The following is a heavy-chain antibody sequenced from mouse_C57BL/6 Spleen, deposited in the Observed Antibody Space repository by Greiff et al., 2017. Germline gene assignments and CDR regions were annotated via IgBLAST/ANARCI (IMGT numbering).Heavy chain of an antibody. CDR2: IDPSASYP. D-gene: IGHD1-1*01. CDR3: ARRGYYGSSPFAY. V-gene: IGHV1-50*01. Sequence: QGQLQQPGAELVKPGASVKLSCKASGYTFTSYWMQWVKQRPGQGLEWIGEIDPSASYPNYNQKFKGKATLTVDTSSSTAYMQLSSLTSEDSAVYYCARRGYYGSSPFAYWGQGTLVTVSA. CDR1: GYTFTSYW. J-gene: IGHJ3*01.